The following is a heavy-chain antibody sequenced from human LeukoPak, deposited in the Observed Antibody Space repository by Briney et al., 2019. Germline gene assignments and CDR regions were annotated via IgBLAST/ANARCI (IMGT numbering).Heavy chain of an antibody. D-gene: IGHD1-26*01. CDR2: IYYSGST. CDR1: GGSFSGYY. Sequence: NPSETLSLTCAVYGGSFSGYYWSWIRQPPGKGLEWIGYIYYSGSTYYNPSLKSRVTISVDTSKNQSSLKLSSVTAADTAVYYCARGQVGATPPAYWGQGTLVTVSS. J-gene: IGHJ4*02. V-gene: IGHV4-34*09. CDR3: ARGQVGATPPAY.